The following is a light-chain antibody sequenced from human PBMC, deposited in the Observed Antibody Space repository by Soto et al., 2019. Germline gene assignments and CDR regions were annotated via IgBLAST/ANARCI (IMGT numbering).Light chain of an antibody. J-gene: IGLJ1*01. V-gene: IGLV8-61*01. CDR2: NTN. Sequence: QTVVTQEPSFSVSPGGTVTLTCGFTSGSVSTHYYPSWYQQTPGQAPRTLTYNTNTRSSGVPDRFSGSILGNKAALTITGARTDDESYYYCGLYLGSGISVFGTGTKVTVL. CDR3: GLYLGSGISV. CDR1: SGSVSTHYY.